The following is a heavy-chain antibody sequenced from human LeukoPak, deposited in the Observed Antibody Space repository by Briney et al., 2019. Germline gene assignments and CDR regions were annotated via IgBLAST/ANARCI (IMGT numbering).Heavy chain of an antibody. D-gene: IGHD3-22*01. V-gene: IGHV4-34*01. Sequence: PSETLSLTCAVYGGSFSGYYWSWIRQPPGKGLEWIGEINHSGSTNYNPSLKSRVTISVDTSKNQFSLKLSSVTAADTAVYYCARTGAGEYYDSSGYTDYWGQGALVTVSS. J-gene: IGHJ4*02. CDR3: ARTGAGEYYDSSGYTDY. CDR2: INHSGST. CDR1: GGSFSGYY.